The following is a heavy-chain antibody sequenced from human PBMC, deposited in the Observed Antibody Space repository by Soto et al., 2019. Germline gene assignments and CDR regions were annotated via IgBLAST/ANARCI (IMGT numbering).Heavy chain of an antibody. J-gene: IGHJ5*02. CDR3: ARAIVVVTAKPFDP. CDR1: GGSFSGYY. Sequence: SETLSLTCAVYGGSFSGYYWSWIRQPPGKGLEWIGEINHSGSTNYNPSLKSRVTISVDTSKNQFSLKLSSVTAADTAVYYCARAIVVVTAKPFDPWGQGTLVPVSS. CDR2: INHSGST. D-gene: IGHD2-21*02. V-gene: IGHV4-34*01.